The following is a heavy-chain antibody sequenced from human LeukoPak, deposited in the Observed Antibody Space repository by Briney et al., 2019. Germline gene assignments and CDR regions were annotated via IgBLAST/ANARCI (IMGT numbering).Heavy chain of an antibody. CDR1: GFTFSGYE. J-gene: IGHJ4*02. Sequence: PGGSLRLSCAASGFTFSGYEMNWVRQAPGKGLEWVSYISSSSSTIHYADSVKGRFTISRDNAKNSLYLQMNSLRAEDTAVYYCARELSERLHYDFWSGRRNFDYWGQGNLVTVSS. D-gene: IGHD3-3*01. V-gene: IGHV3-48*03. CDR2: ISSSSSTI. CDR3: ARELSERLHYDFWSGRRNFDY.